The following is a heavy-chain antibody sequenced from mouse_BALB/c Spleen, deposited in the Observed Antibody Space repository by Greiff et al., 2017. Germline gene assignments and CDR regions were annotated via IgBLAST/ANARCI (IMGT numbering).Heavy chain of an antibody. CDR2: ISSGSSTI. D-gene: IGHD2-5*01. CDR3: ARESNYYAMDY. CDR1: GFTFSSFG. V-gene: IGHV5-17*02. J-gene: IGHJ4*01. Sequence: EVKVVESGGGLVQPGGSRKLSCAASGFTFSSFGMHWVRQAPEKGLEWVAYISSGSSTIYYADTVKGRFTISRDNPKNTLFLQMTSLRSEDTAMYYCARESNYYAMDYWGQGTSVTVSS.